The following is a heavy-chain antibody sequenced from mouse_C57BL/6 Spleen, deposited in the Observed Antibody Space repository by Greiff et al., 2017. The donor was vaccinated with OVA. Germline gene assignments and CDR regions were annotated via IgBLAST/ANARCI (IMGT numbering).Heavy chain of an antibody. CDR1: GYTFTSYW. J-gene: IGHJ3*01. V-gene: IGHV1-55*01. D-gene: IGHD2-10*02. Sequence: LVESGAELVKPGASVKMSCKASGYTFTSYWITWVKQRPGQGLEWIGDIYPGSGSTNYNEKFKSKATLTVDTSFSTAYMQLSSLTSEDYAVYYCAREGILGRGFAYWGQGTLVTVSA. CDR3: AREGILGRGFAY. CDR2: IYPGSGST.